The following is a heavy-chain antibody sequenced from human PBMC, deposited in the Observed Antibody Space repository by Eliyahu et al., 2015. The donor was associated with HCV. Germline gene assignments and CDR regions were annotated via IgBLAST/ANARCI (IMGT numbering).Heavy chain of an antibody. CDR1: GGSISSGGYY. CDR3: ARGAMVKRMFDY. V-gene: IGHV4-31*03. Sequence: QLQESGPGLVKPSQTLSLTCTVSGGSISSGGYYWSWIRQHPGKGLEWIGYIYYSGSTYYXPSLKSRVTISVDTSKNQFSLKLSSVTAADTAVYYCARGAMVKRMFDYWGQGTLVTVSS. CDR2: IYYSGST. J-gene: IGHJ4*02. D-gene: IGHD5-18*01.